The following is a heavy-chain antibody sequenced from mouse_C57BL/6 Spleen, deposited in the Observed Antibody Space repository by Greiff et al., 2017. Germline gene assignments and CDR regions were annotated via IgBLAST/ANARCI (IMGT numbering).Heavy chain of an antibody. CDR3: ARQYYYGSSYLDY. CDR2: ISSGSSTI. D-gene: IGHD1-1*01. CDR1: GFTFSDYG. J-gene: IGHJ2*01. Sequence: EVKLVESGGGLVKPGGSLKLSCAASGFTFSDYGMHWVRQAPEKGREWVAYISSGSSTIYYADTVKGRFTISRDNAKNTLFLQMTSLRSEDTAMYYCARQYYYGSSYLDYWGQGTTLTVSS. V-gene: IGHV5-17*01.